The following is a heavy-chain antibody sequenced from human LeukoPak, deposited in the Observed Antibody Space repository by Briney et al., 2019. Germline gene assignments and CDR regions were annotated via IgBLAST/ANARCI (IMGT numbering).Heavy chain of an antibody. D-gene: IGHD1-26*01. CDR3: AREVGSIPNLKS. V-gene: IGHV1-2*02. CDR1: GYTFTGYY. CDR2: INPNSGGT. Sequence: ASVKVSCKASGYTFTGYYMHWVRQAPGRGLEWMGWINPNSGGTNYAQKFQGRVTMTRDTSISTAYMDLSRLTSDDTAVYYCAREVGSIPNLKSWGQGTLATVSS. J-gene: IGHJ5*02.